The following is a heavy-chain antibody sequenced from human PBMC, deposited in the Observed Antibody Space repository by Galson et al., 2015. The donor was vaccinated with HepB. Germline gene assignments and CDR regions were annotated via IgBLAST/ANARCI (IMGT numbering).Heavy chain of an antibody. CDR2: ITGGGNYI. J-gene: IGHJ2*01. CDR1: GFTISGYS. CDR3: ARVPLHPVYFDL. Sequence: LRLSCAASGFTISGYSMIWVRQAPWKGLEWVASITGGGNYINYVDSVQDRFTISRDNARNSLFLQMNSLRVDDTAVYYCARVPLHPVYFDLWGRGTLVTVSS. D-gene: IGHD4-11*01. V-gene: IGHV3-21*01.